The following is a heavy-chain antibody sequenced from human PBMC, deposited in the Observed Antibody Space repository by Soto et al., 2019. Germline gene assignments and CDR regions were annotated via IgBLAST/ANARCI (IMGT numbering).Heavy chain of an antibody. Sequence: PSETLSLPCIVSGDSISPYYWTWIRQPPGKGLEWIGHIYYSGSPNYNPSLKSRVTISVDTSKSQFSLKLSSVTAADTAVYYCAIDVSTTYGGQGMLVIVSS. CDR3: AIDVSTTY. CDR2: IYYSGSP. J-gene: IGHJ4*02. CDR1: GDSISPYY. V-gene: IGHV4-59*01.